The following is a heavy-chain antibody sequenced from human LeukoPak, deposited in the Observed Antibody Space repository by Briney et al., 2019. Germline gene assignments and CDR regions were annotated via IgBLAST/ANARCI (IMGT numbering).Heavy chain of an antibody. J-gene: IGHJ5*02. D-gene: IGHD1/OR15-1a*01. Sequence: SVKVSCKASGGTFSSYAISWVRQAPGQGLEWIGGIIPIFGTANYAQKFQGRVTITADESTSTAYMELSSLRSGDTAVYYCARENNTGEDWFDPWGQGTLVTVSS. CDR1: GGTFSSYA. CDR3: ARENNTGEDWFDP. V-gene: IGHV1-69*01. CDR2: IIPIFGTA.